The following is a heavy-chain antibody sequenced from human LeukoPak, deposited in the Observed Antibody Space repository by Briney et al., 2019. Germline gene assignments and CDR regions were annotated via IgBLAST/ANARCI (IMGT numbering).Heavy chain of an antibody. CDR3: ARDPSVQQLGLFDS. CDR1: DGSLGRYY. V-gene: IGHV4-59*01. D-gene: IGHD1-26*01. CDR2: IYYSGTT. J-gene: IGHJ4*02. Sequence: SETLSLTCTVSDGSLGRYYWSWIRQSPGKGLEWIGYIYYSGTTRYNPSLKSRVSLSVHSPKNQFSLKLRSVTAADTAVYYCARDPSVQQLGLFDSWGQGTLVTVSS.